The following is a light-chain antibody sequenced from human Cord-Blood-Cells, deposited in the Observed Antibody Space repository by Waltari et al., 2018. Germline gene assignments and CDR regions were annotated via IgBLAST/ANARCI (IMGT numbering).Light chain of an antibody. V-gene: IGLV2-23*01. CDR2: EGS. Sequence: QSALTQPASVSGSPGQSITISCTGTSSDLGSYNLVSWYQQPPGKAPKLMIYEGSKRPSGVSNRFSGSKSGNTASLTISGLQAEDEADYYCCSYAGSSTFYVFGTGTKVTVL. J-gene: IGLJ1*01. CDR3: CSYAGSSTFYV. CDR1: SSDLGSYNL.